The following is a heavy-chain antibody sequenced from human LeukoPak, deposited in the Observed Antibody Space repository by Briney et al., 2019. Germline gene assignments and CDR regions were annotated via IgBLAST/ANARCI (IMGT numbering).Heavy chain of an antibody. Sequence: GGSLRLSCAASGFTFSDYYMSWIRQAPGKGLEWVSYISGSGSTVYYADSVKGRFTISRDNAKNSLYLQMNSLRAEDTAVYYCTRDLSPYYSGSGSFDGWFDPWGQGTLVTVSS. D-gene: IGHD3-10*01. CDR2: ISGSGSTV. CDR1: GFTFSDYY. V-gene: IGHV3-11*01. CDR3: TRDLSPYYSGSGSFDGWFDP. J-gene: IGHJ5*02.